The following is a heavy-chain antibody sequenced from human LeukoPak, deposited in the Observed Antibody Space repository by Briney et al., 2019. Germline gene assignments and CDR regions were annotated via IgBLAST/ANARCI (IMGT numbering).Heavy chain of an antibody. CDR1: GFPVGSYY. D-gene: IGHD3-9*01. J-gene: IGHJ6*02. Sequence: GGSLRLSCEASGFPVGSYYLTWVRQAPGKGLEWVSAVYKGGTTYYAESVKGRFTVSRDNSKNSFSLQMNSLSADDTAVYYCARGSGEILTGYSGMDVWGQGTTVIVSS. V-gene: IGHV3-53*01. CDR3: ARGSGEILTGYSGMDV. CDR2: VYKGGTT.